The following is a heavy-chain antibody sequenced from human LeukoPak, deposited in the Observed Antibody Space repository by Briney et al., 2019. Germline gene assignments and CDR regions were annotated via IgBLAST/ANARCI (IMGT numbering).Heavy chain of an antibody. CDR3: ARGEYYYDSSGYYKLDY. CDR2: IWYDGSNK. Sequence: PGGSLRLSCAASGFIFSSYGMHWVRQAPGKGLEWVAVIWYDGSNKFYADSVKGRFTISRDNSKNTLYLQMNSLRAEDTAVYYCARGEYYYDSSGYYKLDYWGQGTLVTVPS. J-gene: IGHJ4*02. V-gene: IGHV3-33*01. D-gene: IGHD3-22*01. CDR1: GFIFSSYG.